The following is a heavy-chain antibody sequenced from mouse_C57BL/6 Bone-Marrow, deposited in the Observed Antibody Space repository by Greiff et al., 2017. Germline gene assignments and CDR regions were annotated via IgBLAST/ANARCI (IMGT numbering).Heavy chain of an antibody. V-gene: IGHV1-55*01. Sequence: QVQLQQPGAELVKPGASVKMSCKASGYTFTSYWITWVKQRPGQGLEWIGDIYPGSGSTNYNEKFKSKATLTVDTSSSTAYMQLSSLTSEDSAVYYCASSIYYGSSFDYWGQGTTLTVSS. CDR1: GYTFTSYW. J-gene: IGHJ2*01. CDR3: ASSIYYGSSFDY. D-gene: IGHD1-1*01. CDR2: IYPGSGST.